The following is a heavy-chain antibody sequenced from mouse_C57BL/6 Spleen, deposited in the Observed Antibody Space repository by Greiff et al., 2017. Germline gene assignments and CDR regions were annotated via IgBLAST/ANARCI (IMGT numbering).Heavy chain of an antibody. CDR2: IDPNSGGT. Sequence: QVQLQQPGAELVKPGASVKLSCKASGYTFTSYWMHWVKQRPGRGLEWIGRIDPNSGGTKYNEKFKSKATLTVDKPSSTAYMQLSSLTSEDSAVYYCARSEGTTVVDYYAMDYWGQGTSVTVSS. D-gene: IGHD1-1*01. CDR1: GYTFTSYW. J-gene: IGHJ4*01. V-gene: IGHV1-72*01. CDR3: ARSEGTTVVDYYAMDY.